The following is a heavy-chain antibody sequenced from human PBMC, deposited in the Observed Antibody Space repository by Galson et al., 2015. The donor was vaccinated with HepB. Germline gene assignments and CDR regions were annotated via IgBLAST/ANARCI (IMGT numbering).Heavy chain of an antibody. V-gene: IGHV4-39*01. CDR2: IHYSGTT. J-gene: IGHJ4*02. Sequence: ETLSLTCTISGGSVSSSAYFWGWIRQPPGKGLEWLGIIHYSGTTYYNPSLRSRVTIFVDTSKTQISLRLTSVTAADTAVYYCARPDIQWGQGTLVTVSS. CDR1: GGSVSSSAYF. CDR3: ARPDIQ.